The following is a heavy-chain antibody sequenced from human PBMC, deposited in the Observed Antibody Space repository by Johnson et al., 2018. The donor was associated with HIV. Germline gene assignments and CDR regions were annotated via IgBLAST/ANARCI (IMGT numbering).Heavy chain of an antibody. J-gene: IGHJ3*02. CDR1: GFTFSSYD. V-gene: IGHV3-13*01. CDR3: ARRGRRADDAFDI. Sequence: VQLVESGGGLVQPGGSLRLSCAASGFTFSSYDMHWVRQATGKGLEWVSAIGTAGDTYYPGSVKGRFTISRDNSKNTLYLQMNSLRAEDTAVYYCARRGRRADDAFDIWGQGTMVTVSS. CDR2: IGTAGDT. D-gene: IGHD3-16*01.